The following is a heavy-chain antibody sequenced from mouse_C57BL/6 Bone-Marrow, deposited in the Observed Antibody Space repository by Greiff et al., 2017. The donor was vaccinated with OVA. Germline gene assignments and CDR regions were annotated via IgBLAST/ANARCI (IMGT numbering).Heavy chain of an antibody. CDR3: ARRDTTVVAPYWYFDV. D-gene: IGHD1-1*01. CDR2: ISSGGSYT. V-gene: IGHV5-6*01. J-gene: IGHJ1*03. Sequence: EVQLVESGGDLVKPGGSLKLSCAASGFTFSSYGMSWVRQTQDKRLEWVATISSGGSYTYYPDSVKGRFTISRDNAKNTLYLQMSSLKSEDTAMYYCARRDTTVVAPYWYFDVWGTGTTVTVSS. CDR1: GFTFSSYG.